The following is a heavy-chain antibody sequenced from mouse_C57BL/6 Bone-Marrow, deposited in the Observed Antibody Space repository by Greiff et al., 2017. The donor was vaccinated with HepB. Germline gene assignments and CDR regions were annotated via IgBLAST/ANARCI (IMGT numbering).Heavy chain of an antibody. J-gene: IGHJ3*01. CDR3: ARHSSGKRGFAY. V-gene: IGHV5-6*01. D-gene: IGHD1-3*01. Sequence: EVQLVESGGDLVKPGGSLKLSCAASGFTFSSYGMSWVRQTPDKRLEWVATISSGGSYTYYPDSVKGRFTISRDNAKNTRYLQMSSLKSEDTAMYYCARHSSGKRGFAYWGQGTLVTVSA. CDR2: ISSGGSYT. CDR1: GFTFSSYG.